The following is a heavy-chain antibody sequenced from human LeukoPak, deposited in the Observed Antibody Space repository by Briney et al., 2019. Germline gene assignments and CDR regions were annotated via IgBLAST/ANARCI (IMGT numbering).Heavy chain of an antibody. CDR2: IHTSGST. J-gene: IGHJ3*02. D-gene: IGHD6-19*01. CDR1: GGSISSYY. V-gene: IGHV4-4*07. Sequence: SETLSLTCTVSGGSISSYYWSWIRQPAGKGLEWIGRIHTSGSTNYNPSLKSRVTMSVDTSKNQFSLKLSSVTAADTAVYYCARVHQGIAVAGAEDDAFDIWGQGTMVTVSS. CDR3: ARVHQGIAVAGAEDDAFDI.